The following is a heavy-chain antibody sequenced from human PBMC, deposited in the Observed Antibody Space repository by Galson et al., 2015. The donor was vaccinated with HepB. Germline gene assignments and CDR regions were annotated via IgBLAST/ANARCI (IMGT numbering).Heavy chain of an antibody. D-gene: IGHD4-11*01. J-gene: IGHJ4*02. Sequence: CAISGDSVSSSTVAWNWIRQSPSRGLEWLGRTYYRSQWQNDYATSVKRRITINADTSSNQFSLQLRSVTPEDTAVYYCARDFDYSIDYWGQGTLVPVSS. CDR2: TYYRSQWQN. CDR3: ARDFDYSIDY. CDR1: GDSVSSSTVA. V-gene: IGHV6-1*01.